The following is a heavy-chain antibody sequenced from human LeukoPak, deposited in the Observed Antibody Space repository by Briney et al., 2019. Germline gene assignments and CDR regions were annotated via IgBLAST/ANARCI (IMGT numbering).Heavy chain of an antibody. CDR1: GGTFSSYA. CDR3: ARDSGGGTGAFDI. V-gene: IGHV1-69*05. J-gene: IGHJ3*02. Sequence: VASVKVSCKASGGTFSSYAISSVRQAPGQGLEWMGGIIPIFGTANYAQKFQGRVTITTDESTSTAYMELSSLRSEDTAVYYCARDSGGGTGAFDIWGQGTMVTVSS. D-gene: IGHD3-16*01. CDR2: IIPIFGTA.